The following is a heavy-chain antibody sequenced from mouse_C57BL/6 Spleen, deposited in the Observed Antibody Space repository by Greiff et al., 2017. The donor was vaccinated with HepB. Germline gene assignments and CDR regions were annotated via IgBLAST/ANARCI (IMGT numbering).Heavy chain of an antibody. CDR2: IHPNSGST. V-gene: IGHV1-64*01. CDR1: GYTFTSYW. J-gene: IGHJ2*01. CDR3: AREFITTGKNYFDY. Sequence: VQLQQPGAELVKPGASVKLSCKASGYTFTSYWMHWVKQRPGQGLEWIGMIHPNSGSTNYNEKFKSKATLTVDKSSSTAYMQLSSLTSEDSAVYYCAREFITTGKNYFDYWGQGTTLTVSS. D-gene: IGHD1-1*01.